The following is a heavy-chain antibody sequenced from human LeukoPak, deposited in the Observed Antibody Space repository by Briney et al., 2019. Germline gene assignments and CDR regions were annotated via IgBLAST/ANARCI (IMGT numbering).Heavy chain of an antibody. CDR3: ARLPYSSGWYPYFDY. Sequence: SETLSLTCTVFGGSISSSSYYWGWIRQPPGKGLEWIGSIYYSGNTYYNPSLKSRVTISVDTSKNQFSLKLNSVTAADTAVYYCARLPYSSGWYPYFDYWGQGTLVTVSS. V-gene: IGHV4-39*01. J-gene: IGHJ4*02. CDR2: IYYSGNT. D-gene: IGHD6-19*01. CDR1: GGSISSSSYY.